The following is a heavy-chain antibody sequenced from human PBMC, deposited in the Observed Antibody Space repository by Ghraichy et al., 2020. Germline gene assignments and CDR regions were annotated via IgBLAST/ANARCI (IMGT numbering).Heavy chain of an antibody. CDR1: GYSISSGYY. CDR2: IFHSGNT. J-gene: IGHJ4*02. V-gene: IGHV4-38-2*02. CDR3: AALDTHQLLLSHFDL. D-gene: IGHD2-15*01. Sequence: SETLSLTCTVSGYSISSGYYWGWIRQPPGNGLEWIAIIFHSGNTYSNPSLKSRVTISLDTSNNQVSLRLSSVTAADTAVYYCAALDTHQLLLSHFDLWGQGILVTVSS.